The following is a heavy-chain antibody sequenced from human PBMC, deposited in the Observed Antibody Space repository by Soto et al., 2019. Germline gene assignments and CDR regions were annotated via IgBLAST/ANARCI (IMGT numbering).Heavy chain of an antibody. J-gene: IGHJ4*02. CDR1: GGSLSNYY. CDR2: IYYSGST. V-gene: IGHV4-59*01. D-gene: IGHD2-15*01. CDR3: ARAGAATPSDY. Sequence: SDTLSLTCTVSGGSLSNYYCSWIRQPPGKGLEWIGYIYYSGSTNYNPSLKSRVTISVDTSKNQFSLKLSSVTAADTAVYYCARAGAATPSDYWGQGTQVTVSS.